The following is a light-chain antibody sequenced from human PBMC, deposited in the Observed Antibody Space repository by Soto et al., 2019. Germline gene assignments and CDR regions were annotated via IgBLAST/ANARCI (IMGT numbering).Light chain of an antibody. CDR1: QSVTNDF. Sequence: VLTQSPVILSLSPGERATLSCRASQSVTNDFLAWYQQKPGQAPRLLVYGPSTRAIGVPGRFSGGGSGTDFSLTISRLEPEDFALYYCQQYGDAPATFGQGTKVEI. CDR3: QQYGDAPAT. CDR2: GPS. V-gene: IGKV3-20*01. J-gene: IGKJ1*01.